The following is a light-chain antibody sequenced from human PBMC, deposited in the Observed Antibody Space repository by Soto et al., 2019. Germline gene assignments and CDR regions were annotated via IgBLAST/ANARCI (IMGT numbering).Light chain of an antibody. J-gene: IGKJ3*01. V-gene: IGKV1-39*01. CDR1: QTIIRY. CDR2: AAS. CDR3: QQSYSTLFT. Sequence: DIQMTQSPSSLSASVGDRVTITCRASQTIIRYLNWYQQKPGRAPNLLIYAASSLQSGVPSRFSGSGSGTEFPLTISNLQPEDFATYYCQQSYSTLFTFGPGTKVEIK.